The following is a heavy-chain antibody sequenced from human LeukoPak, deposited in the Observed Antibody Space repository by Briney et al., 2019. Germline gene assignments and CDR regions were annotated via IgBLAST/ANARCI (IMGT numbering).Heavy chain of an antibody. D-gene: IGHD6-19*01. J-gene: IGHJ4*02. V-gene: IGHV1-3*01. CDR3: ARGSTSDWPLDH. CDR1: GYTFSGYA. Sequence: ASVKVSCKASGYTFSGYAIHWVRQAPGQRFGWMGWIDADNGDTRYSQKFQGRVTITRDTSASTVYMELSSLRSEDTAVYYCARGSTSDWPLDHWGQETLVTISS. CDR2: IDADNGDT.